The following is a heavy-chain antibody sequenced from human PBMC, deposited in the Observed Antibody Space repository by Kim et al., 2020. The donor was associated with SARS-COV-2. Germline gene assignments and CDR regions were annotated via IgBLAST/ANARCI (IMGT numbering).Heavy chain of an antibody. J-gene: IGHJ4*02. D-gene: IGHD6-6*01. V-gene: IGHV5-51*01. Sequence: GESLKISCQASGSSFASNWIGWVRQMPGKGLEWMGIIYPGDSETRYSPSFQGQVTISVDKSINTAYLQWSSLKASDTAMYFCARQRTSSSDYWGQGTLVTVSS. CDR2: IYPGDSET. CDR3: ARQRTSSSDY. CDR1: GSSFASNW.